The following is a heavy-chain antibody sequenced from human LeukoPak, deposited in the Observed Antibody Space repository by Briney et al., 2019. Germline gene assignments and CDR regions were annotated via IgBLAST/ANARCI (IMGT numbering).Heavy chain of an antibody. Sequence: GGSLRLSCAASGFTFSSYWMSWVRQAPGKGLEWVANIKQDGSEKYYVDFVKGRFTISRDNAKNSLYLQMNSLRAEDTAVYYCARVAPIVVVPAAIYYYYYMDVWGKGTTVTVSS. CDR1: GFTFSSYW. CDR2: IKQDGSEK. V-gene: IGHV3-7*01. CDR3: ARVAPIVVVPAAIYYYYYMDV. J-gene: IGHJ6*03. D-gene: IGHD2-2*01.